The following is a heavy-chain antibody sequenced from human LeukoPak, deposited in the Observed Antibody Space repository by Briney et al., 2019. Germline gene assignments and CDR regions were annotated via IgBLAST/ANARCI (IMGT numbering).Heavy chain of an antibody. Sequence: GGSLRLSCAGSGFIFNNYAMHWVRQPPGKGLEWVSGISWNSGTIDYADSVRGRFTISRDNAKNSLYLQMNSLRAEDTAVYYCARGLGHGELLLGGSAFDIWGQGTMVTVSS. CDR1: GFIFNNYA. CDR2: ISWNSGTI. J-gene: IGHJ3*02. D-gene: IGHD1-26*01. CDR3: ARGLGHGELLLGGSAFDI. V-gene: IGHV3-9*01.